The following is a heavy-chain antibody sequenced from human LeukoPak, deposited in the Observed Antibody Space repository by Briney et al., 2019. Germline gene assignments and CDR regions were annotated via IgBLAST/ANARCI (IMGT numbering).Heavy chain of an antibody. CDR3: ARGFWLRHYYDY. CDR2: INHSGST. D-gene: IGHD5-12*01. Sequence: PSETLSLTCAVYGGSFSGYYWSWIRQPPGKGLEWIGEINHSGSTNYNPSLKRRVTISVDTSKNQFSLKLSSVTAADTAVYYCARGFWLRHYYDYWGQGTLVTVSS. J-gene: IGHJ4*02. V-gene: IGHV4-34*01. CDR1: GGSFSGYY.